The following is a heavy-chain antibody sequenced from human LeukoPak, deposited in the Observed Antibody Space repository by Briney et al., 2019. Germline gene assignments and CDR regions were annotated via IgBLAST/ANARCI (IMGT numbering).Heavy chain of an antibody. CDR2: INPTSGNT. V-gene: IGHV1-8*03. CDR3: ARGTRNSPYYDFWSGYLRGDNNWFDP. Sequence: GASVKVSCKASGYTFTSYDINWVRQATGQGLEWMGWINPTSGNTGYAQKFQGRVTITRNTSISTAYMELSSLRSEDTAVYYCARGTRNSPYYDFWSGYLRGDNNWFDPWGQGTLVTVSS. J-gene: IGHJ5*02. CDR1: GYTFTSYD. D-gene: IGHD3-3*01.